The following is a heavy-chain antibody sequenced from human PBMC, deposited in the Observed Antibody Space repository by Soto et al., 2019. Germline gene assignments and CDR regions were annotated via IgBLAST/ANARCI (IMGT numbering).Heavy chain of an antibody. V-gene: IGHV3-53*01. D-gene: IGHD6-19*01. CDR3: VQTTGWPGFDF. CDR2: IYGGGTT. Sequence: EVQLVESGGGSIQPGGSLRLSCAASGFAVSSKYMTWVRQAPGKGLEWVSEIYGGGTTYYADSVKGRFTISRDTSKNTLYLQMNSLSAEDTAVYYCVQTTGWPGFDFWGQGTLVSVSS. CDR1: GFAVSSKY. J-gene: IGHJ4*02.